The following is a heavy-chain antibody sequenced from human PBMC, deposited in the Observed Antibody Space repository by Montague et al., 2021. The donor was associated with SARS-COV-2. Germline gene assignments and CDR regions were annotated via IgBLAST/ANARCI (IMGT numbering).Heavy chain of an antibody. V-gene: IGHV4-31*03. J-gene: IGHJ5*02. D-gene: IGHD3-22*01. CDR1: GGSISSGGYY. CDR2: IYYSGST. CDR3: ARATRARVVLNWFDP. Sequence: TLSLTCTVSGGSISSGGYYWSWIRQHPGKGLEWIGYIYYSGSTYYNPSLKSRVTISVDTSKNQFSPMLSSVTAADTAVYYCARATRARVVLNWFDPWGQGTLVTVSS.